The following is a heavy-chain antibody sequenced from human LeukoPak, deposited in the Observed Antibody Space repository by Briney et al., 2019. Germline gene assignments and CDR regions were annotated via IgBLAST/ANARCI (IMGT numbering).Heavy chain of an antibody. CDR3: ARARNAITIFGVVTVRGGMDV. CDR2: MNPNSGDT. J-gene: IGHJ6*02. Sequence: ASVKVSCKASGYTFTSYDINWVRRATGQGLEWMGRMNPNSGDTGYAQKFQGRVTMTRNTSISTAYMELSSLRSEDTAVYYCARARNAITIFGVVTVRGGMDVWGQGTTVTVSS. V-gene: IGHV1-8*01. D-gene: IGHD3-3*01. CDR1: GYTFTSYD.